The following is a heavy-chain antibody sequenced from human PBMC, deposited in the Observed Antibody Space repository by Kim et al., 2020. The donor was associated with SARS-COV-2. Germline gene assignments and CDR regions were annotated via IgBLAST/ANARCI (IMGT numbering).Heavy chain of an antibody. CDR1: EFSFTSFS. V-gene: IGHV1-46*01. J-gene: IGHJ6*02. Sequence: ASVKVSCKASEFSFTSFSMHWVRQAPGQGLEWMGIINPSVGSTTYAQRFQDRVTMTRDTSTSTVYMELRSLRSEDTAVYYCARDRLVIPNYFYYYGLDVWGQETTVTVSS. CDR3: ARDRLVIPNYFYYYGLDV. D-gene: IGHD3-9*01. CDR2: INPSVGST.